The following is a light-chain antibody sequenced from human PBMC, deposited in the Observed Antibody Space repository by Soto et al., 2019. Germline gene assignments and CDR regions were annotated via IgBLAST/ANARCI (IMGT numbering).Light chain of an antibody. V-gene: IGKV3-15*01. J-gene: IGKJ4*01. CDR3: QQYNDWPLT. CDR2: GAS. Sequence: EKVMTQSPATLSVSPGERATLSCRASQSVNSNLAWYQQKPGQAPRLLIYGASTRATGIPARFSGSASGTEFTLTISSLKSEDFAVYYCQQYNDWPLTFGGGTKVEIK. CDR1: QSVNSN.